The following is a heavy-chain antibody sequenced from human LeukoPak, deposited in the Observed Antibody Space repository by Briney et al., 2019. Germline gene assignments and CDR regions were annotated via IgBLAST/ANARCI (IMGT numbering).Heavy chain of an antibody. CDR2: INPNSGGT. Sequence: ASVKVSCKASGYTFTGYYMHWVRQAPGQGLEWMGWINPNSGGTNYAQKLQGRVTMTTDTSTSTAYMELRSLRSDDTAVYYCASGEGIAVAGTGEYFDYWGQGTLVTVSS. J-gene: IGHJ4*02. D-gene: IGHD6-19*01. CDR1: GYTFTGYY. V-gene: IGHV1-2*02. CDR3: ASGEGIAVAGTGEYFDY.